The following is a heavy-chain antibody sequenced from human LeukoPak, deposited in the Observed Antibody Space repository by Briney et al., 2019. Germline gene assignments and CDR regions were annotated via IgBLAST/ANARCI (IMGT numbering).Heavy chain of an antibody. CDR1: GLTLSSYS. V-gene: IGHV3-21*01. D-gene: IGHD5-24*01. CDR2: ISSSSSYI. J-gene: IGHJ4*02. CDR3: ARDRVEMATITGGFDY. Sequence: GGSLRLSCAASGLTLSSYSMNWVRQAPGKGLEWVPSISSSSSYIYYADSVKGRFTISRDNAKNSLYLQVNSLRAEDTAVYYCARDRVEMATITGGFDYWGQGTLVTVSS.